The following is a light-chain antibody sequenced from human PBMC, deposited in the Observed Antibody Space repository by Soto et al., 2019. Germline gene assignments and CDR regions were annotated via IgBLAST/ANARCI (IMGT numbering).Light chain of an antibody. V-gene: IGLV1-44*01. CDR1: SSNIGTNT. CDR2: SDN. Sequence: QSVLTQPPSACGTPGQRVTISCSGSSSNIGTNTVIWYQQLPGAAPKLLIYSDNQLPSRVPDRFAGSKSGTSASLAISGIQSEDEADYYCAAWDVSLVVFGGGTKVTVL. J-gene: IGLJ2*01. CDR3: AAWDVSLVV.